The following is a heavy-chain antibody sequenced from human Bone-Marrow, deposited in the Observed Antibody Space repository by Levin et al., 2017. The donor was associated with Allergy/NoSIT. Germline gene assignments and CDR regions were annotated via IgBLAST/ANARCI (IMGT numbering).Heavy chain of an antibody. Sequence: GGSLRLSCAVSGFTFSNYGMHWVRQAPGKGLEWVAVISYDASYKYYADSVKGRFVTSRDNPRDTVYLQMNSLRAEDTAVYYCAKDWGTWGTLTSAFEVWGQGTVVTVSS. V-gene: IGHV3-30*18. J-gene: IGHJ3*01. D-gene: IGHD3-16*01. CDR3: AKDWGTWGTLTSAFEV. CDR2: ISYDASYK. CDR1: GFTFSNYG.